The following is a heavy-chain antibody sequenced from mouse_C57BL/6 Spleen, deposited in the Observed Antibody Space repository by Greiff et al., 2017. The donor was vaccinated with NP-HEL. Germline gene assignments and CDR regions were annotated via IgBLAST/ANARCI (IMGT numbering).Heavy chain of an antibody. J-gene: IGHJ2*01. CDR1: GFTFSSYG. D-gene: IGHD4-1*02. Sequence: EVQRVESGGDLVKPGGSLKLSCAASGFTFSSYGMSRVRQTPDKRLEWVATISSGGSYTYYTDSVKGRFTISRDNAKNTLYLQMSSLKSEDTAMYYCARQRGQLGSSYFDYWGQGTTLTVSS. CDR2: ISSGGSYT. CDR3: ARQRGQLGSSYFDY. V-gene: IGHV5-6*01.